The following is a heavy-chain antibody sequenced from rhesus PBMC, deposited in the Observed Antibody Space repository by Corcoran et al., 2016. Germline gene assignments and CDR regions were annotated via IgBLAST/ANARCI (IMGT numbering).Heavy chain of an antibody. CDR2: IPYMGRT. J-gene: IGHJ4*01. CDR3: ARLPASTGSGCYAFYVDY. CDR1: GGSISSSFYY. Sequence: QVQLQESVPGLVKPSETLSLTCAVSGGSISSSFYYWSWIRQDPGKGLEWIGYIPYMGRTSDAPSLKSRVPISRDTSKNQFSLKLSSVTAADTAVYYCARLPASTGSGCYAFYVDYWGQGVLVTVSS. D-gene: IGHD2-21*01. V-gene: IGHV4-122*02.